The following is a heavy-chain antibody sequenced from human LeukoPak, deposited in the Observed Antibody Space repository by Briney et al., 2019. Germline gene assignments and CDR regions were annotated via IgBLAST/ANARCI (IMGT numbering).Heavy chain of an antibody. D-gene: IGHD3-22*01. Sequence: PGGSLRLSCAASGFTFRSYAMHWVRQAPGKGLEYVAAISSKGGSTYYADSVKGRFLISRDNSKDTLYLHMGSLRAEDMAVYYCARSIEDYYDTSGYTFDYWGRGALVTVSS. CDR2: ISSKGGST. J-gene: IGHJ4*02. V-gene: IGHV3-64*02. CDR3: ARSIEDYYDTSGYTFDY. CDR1: GFTFRSYA.